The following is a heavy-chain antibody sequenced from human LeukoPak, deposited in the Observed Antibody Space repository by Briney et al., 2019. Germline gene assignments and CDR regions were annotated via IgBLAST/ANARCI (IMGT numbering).Heavy chain of an antibody. CDR1: GYSFTSYW. V-gene: IGHV5-51*01. Sequence: GESLKISCKGSGYSFTSYWIGWVRQMPGKGLEWMGIIYLGDSDTRYSPSFQGQVTISADKSISTAYLQWSSLKASDTAMYYCARLRASGWSNYGMDVWGQGTTVTVSS. J-gene: IGHJ6*02. CDR3: ARLRASGWSNYGMDV. D-gene: IGHD6-19*01. CDR2: IYLGDSDT.